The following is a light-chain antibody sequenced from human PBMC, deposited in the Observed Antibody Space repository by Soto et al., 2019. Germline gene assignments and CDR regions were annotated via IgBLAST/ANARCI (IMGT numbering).Light chain of an antibody. CDR3: QQTYSLPIT. CDR1: QAISDY. Sequence: DIQMTQSPSSLSASVGDRVAITCRATQAISDYLNCYQQKPGKALKLLIYGASTLQSGVPSRFSGSGSGTDFTLTISGLQPEDFGIYYCQQTYSLPITFGPGTKVDVK. CDR2: GAS. J-gene: IGKJ3*01. V-gene: IGKV1-39*01.